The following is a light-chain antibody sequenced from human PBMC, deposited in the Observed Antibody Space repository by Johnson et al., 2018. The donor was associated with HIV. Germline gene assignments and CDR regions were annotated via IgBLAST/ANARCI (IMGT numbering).Light chain of an antibody. V-gene: IGLV1-51*01. CDR2: DNN. J-gene: IGLJ1*01. CDR3: GTWDSSLRGVV. CDR1: SSNIGNNY. Sequence: QSVLTQPPSVSAAPGQKVTISCSGSSSNIGNNYVSWYQQLPGTAPKLLIYDNNKRPSGIPDRFSGSKSGTSATLGITGLQTGDEADYYCGTWDSSLRGVVCGTGTKVTVL.